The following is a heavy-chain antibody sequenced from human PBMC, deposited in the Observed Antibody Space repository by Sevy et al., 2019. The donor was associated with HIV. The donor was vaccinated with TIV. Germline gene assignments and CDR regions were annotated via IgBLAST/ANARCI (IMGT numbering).Heavy chain of an antibody. D-gene: IGHD3-22*01. CDR3: AREDYDSSGYLDAFDF. CDR1: GGSISSGGYY. Sequence: SETLSLTCTVSGGSISSGGYYWSWIRQHPGKGLEWSGYIYYSGSTYYNPSLKSRVTISVDSSKSQFSLKLSSVTAADTAVYYCAREDYDSSGYLDAFDFWGQGTMVTVSS. CDR2: IYYSGST. V-gene: IGHV4-31*03. J-gene: IGHJ3*01.